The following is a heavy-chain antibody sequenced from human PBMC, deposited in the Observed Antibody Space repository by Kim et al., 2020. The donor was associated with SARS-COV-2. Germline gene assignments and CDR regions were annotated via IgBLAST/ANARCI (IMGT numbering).Heavy chain of an antibody. V-gene: IGHV3-53*01. CDR2: IYSGGST. Sequence: GGSLRLSCAASGFTVSSNYMSWVRQAPGKGLEWVSVIYSGGSTYYADSVKGRFTISRDNSKNTLYLQMNSLRAEDTAVYYCASAGDSSGYPSWYFDLWGRGTLVTVSS. J-gene: IGHJ2*01. CDR3: ASAGDSSGYPSWYFDL. CDR1: GFTVSSNY. D-gene: IGHD3-22*01.